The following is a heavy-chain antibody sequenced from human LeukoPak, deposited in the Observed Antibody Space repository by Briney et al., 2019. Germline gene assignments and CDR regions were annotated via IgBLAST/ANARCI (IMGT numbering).Heavy chain of an antibody. CDR2: INHSGST. CDR1: GGSFSGYY. CDR3: AREADTAMVSAFDL. Sequence: SETLSLTCAVYGGSFSGYYWSWIRQPPGKGLEWIGEINHSGSTNYNPSLKSRVTISVDTSKNQFSLKLSSVTAADTAVYYCAREADTAMVSAFDLWGQGTMVTVFS. J-gene: IGHJ3*01. V-gene: IGHV4-34*01. D-gene: IGHD5-18*01.